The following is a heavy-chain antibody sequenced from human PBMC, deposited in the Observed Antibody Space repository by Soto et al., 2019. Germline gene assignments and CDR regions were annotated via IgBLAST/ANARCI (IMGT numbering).Heavy chain of an antibody. J-gene: IGHJ6*02. V-gene: IGHV2-70*12. CDR2: IDWDDEK. D-gene: IGHD5-18*01. CDR1: GFSLSTSGMC. Sequence: SGPTLVNPTQTLTLTCTFSGFSLSTSGMCVSWIRQPPGKALEWLALIDWDDEKYYSTPLKTRLTISKGTSENQVVLTLTDMDPVDTGTYYSARLEGIQLYYGMDVWGQGTTVTVYS. CDR3: ARLEGIQLYYGMDV.